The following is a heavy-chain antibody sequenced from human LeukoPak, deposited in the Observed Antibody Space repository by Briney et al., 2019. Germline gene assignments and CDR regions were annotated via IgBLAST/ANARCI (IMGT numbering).Heavy chain of an antibody. Sequence: SETLSLTCAVYGGSFSGYYWSWIRQPPGKGLEWIGYIYYSGSTNYNPSLKSRVAISVDTSKNQFSLKLSSVTAADTAVYYCARVKDDILTGYPTPPYFDYWGQGTLVTVSS. CDR1: GGSFSGYY. CDR2: IYYSGST. D-gene: IGHD3-9*01. J-gene: IGHJ4*02. V-gene: IGHV4-59*01. CDR3: ARVKDDILTGYPTPPYFDY.